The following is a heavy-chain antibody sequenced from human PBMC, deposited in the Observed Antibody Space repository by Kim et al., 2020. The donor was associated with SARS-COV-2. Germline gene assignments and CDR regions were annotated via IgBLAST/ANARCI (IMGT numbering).Heavy chain of an antibody. J-gene: IGHJ4*02. Sequence: YNADSVNGRFTTSRDNSKNSLYLQMNSLRAEDTAVYYCARGLRSGWPFDYWGQGTLVTVSS. V-gene: IGHV3-33*01. D-gene: IGHD6-19*01. CDR3: ARGLRSGWPFDY.